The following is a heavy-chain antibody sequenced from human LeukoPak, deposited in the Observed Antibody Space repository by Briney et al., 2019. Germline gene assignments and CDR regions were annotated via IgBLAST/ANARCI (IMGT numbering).Heavy chain of an antibody. CDR1: GGSISSGSYY. CDR2: INISGST. Sequence: SQTLSLTCTVSGGSISSGSYYWRWIRQPAGKGLEWIGRINISGSTNHIPSLESRVTLSVDTSKNQFSLKLTSVTAADTAVYYCARDNARGGSFSDYLRYFQHWGQGTLDCVST. V-gene: IGHV4-61*02. D-gene: IGHD5/OR15-5a*01. CDR3: ARDNARGGSFSDYLRYFQH. J-gene: IGHJ1*01.